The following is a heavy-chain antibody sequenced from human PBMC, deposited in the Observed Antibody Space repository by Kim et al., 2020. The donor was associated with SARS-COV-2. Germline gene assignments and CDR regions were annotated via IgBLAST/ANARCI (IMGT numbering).Heavy chain of an antibody. J-gene: IGHJ6*02. D-gene: IGHD2-2*01. Sequence: SVKVSCKASGGTFSSYAISWVRQAPGQGLEWMGGIIPIFGTANYAQKFQGRVTITADKSTSTAYMELSSLRSEDTAVYYCETMTLGYCSSTSCYALYYYYGMDVWGQGTTVTVSS. CDR1: GGTFSSYA. CDR3: ETMTLGYCSSTSCYALYYYYGMDV. V-gene: IGHV1-69*06. CDR2: IIPIFGTA.